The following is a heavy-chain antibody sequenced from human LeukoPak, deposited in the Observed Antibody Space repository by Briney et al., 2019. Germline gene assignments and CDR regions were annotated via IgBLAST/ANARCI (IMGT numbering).Heavy chain of an antibody. CDR2: INQDGSVQ. Sequence: GGSLRLSCAASGFSFKMFWMSWIRQAPGKGLGWVAHINQDGSVQYFVDSVRGRFTVSRDNAKNSLYLQMNSLRAEDTAVYYCARDLAGGVGGDYWGQGTLVTVSS. J-gene: IGHJ4*02. CDR1: GFSFKMFW. V-gene: IGHV3-7*01. CDR3: ARDLAGGVGGDY. D-gene: IGHD6-13*01.